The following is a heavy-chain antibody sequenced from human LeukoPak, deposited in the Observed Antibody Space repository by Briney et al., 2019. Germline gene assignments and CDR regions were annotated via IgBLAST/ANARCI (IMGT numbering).Heavy chain of an antibody. V-gene: IGHV3-30*02. D-gene: IGHD4-17*01. CDR1: GFTFSSYG. Sequence: PGGSLRLSCAASGFTFSSYGMHWVRQAPGKGLEWVAFIRYDGSNKYYADSVKGRFTISRDNAKNSLYLQMNSLRAEDTAVYYCARSSGYLTTVTTGDAFDIWGQGTMVTVFS. J-gene: IGHJ3*02. CDR3: ARSSGYLTTVTTGDAFDI. CDR2: IRYDGSNK.